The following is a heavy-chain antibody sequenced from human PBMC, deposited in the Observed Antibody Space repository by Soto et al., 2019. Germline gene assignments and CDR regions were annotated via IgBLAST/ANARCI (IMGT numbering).Heavy chain of an antibody. Sequence: QVQLVESGGGVVQPGRSLRLSCAASGFTFSSYAMHWVRQAPGKGLEWVAVISYDGSNKYYADSVKGRFTISRDNSKNTLYLQMNSLRAEDTAVYYCARDQGCAYWGQGTLFTVSS. CDR2: ISYDGSNK. CDR1: GFTFSSYA. CDR3: ARDQGCAY. V-gene: IGHV3-30-3*01. J-gene: IGHJ4*02. D-gene: IGHD6-19*01.